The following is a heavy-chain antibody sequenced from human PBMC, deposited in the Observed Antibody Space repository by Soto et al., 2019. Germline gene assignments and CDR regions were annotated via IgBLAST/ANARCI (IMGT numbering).Heavy chain of an antibody. V-gene: IGHV4-31*03. J-gene: IGHJ4*02. D-gene: IGHD2-8*01. CDR1: GGSISSGGYY. Sequence: PSETLSLTCTVSGGSISSGGYYWSWIRQHPGKGLEWIGYIYYSGSTYYNPSLKSRVTISVDTSKNQFSLKLSSVTAADTAVYYCAREGMLLGVYFDYWGQGTLVTV. CDR2: IYYSGST. CDR3: AREGMLLGVYFDY.